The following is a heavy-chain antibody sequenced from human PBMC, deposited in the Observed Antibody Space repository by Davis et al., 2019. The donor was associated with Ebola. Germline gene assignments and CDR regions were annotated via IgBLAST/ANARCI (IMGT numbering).Heavy chain of an antibody. CDR2: INPNSGGT. D-gene: IGHD6-19*01. CDR3: ARDGYSSGWYNYGGFDY. V-gene: IGHV1-2*06. CDR1: GYTFTGYY. J-gene: IGHJ4*02. Sequence: ASVKVSCKASGYTFTGYYMHWVRQAPGQGLEWMGRINPNSGGTNYAQKFQGRVTLTRDTSTSTAYMELRSLRSDDTAVYYCARDGYSSGWYNYGGFDYWGQGTLVTVSS.